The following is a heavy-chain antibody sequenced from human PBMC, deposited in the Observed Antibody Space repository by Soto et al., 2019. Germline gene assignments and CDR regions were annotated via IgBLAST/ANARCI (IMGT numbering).Heavy chain of an antibody. Sequence: QVQLVQSGAEVKKPGSSVKVSCKASGGTFSSYTISWVRQSPGQGLEWMGRIIPILGIANYAQKFQGRVTITADKSTSTAYMELSSLRSEDTAVYYCARDPQGIAARPGYFDYWGQGTLVTVSS. J-gene: IGHJ4*02. CDR2: IIPILGIA. CDR3: ARDPQGIAARPGYFDY. D-gene: IGHD6-6*01. V-gene: IGHV1-69*08. CDR1: GGTFSSYT.